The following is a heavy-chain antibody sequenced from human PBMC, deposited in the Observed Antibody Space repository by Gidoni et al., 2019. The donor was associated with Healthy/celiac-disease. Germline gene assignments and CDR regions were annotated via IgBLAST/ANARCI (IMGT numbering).Heavy chain of an antibody. CDR2: IYYSGST. V-gene: IGHV4-39*07. CDR1: GGSISSSSYY. J-gene: IGHJ3*02. Sequence: QLQLQESGPGLVKPSETLSLTCTVSGGSISSSSYYWGWIRQPPGKGLEWIGSIYYSGSTYYNPSLKSRVTISVDTSKNQFSLKLSSVTAADTAVYYCASRIHLGKTTDAFDIWGQGTMVTVSS. D-gene: IGHD1-1*01. CDR3: ASRIHLGKTTDAFDI.